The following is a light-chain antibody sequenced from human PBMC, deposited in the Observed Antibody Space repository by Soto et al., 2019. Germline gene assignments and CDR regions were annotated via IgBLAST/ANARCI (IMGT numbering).Light chain of an antibody. J-gene: IGKJ2*01. Sequence: DFVMTQAPDSLAVSLGERATINCKSSQSVLYNSNNKNHLGWFQQKPGHPPKLLIYGASFRPSGVPDRFSGSGSVTDFTLTIRRLQAEDVAVYYCQQYYSIPFTFGQGTKLEI. CDR2: GAS. CDR1: QSVLYNSNNKNH. CDR3: QQYYSIPFT. V-gene: IGKV4-1*01.